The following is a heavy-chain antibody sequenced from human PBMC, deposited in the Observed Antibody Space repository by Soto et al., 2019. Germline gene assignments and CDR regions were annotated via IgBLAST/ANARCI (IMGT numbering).Heavy chain of an antibody. J-gene: IGHJ4*02. Sequence: QVQLVQSGAEVKKPGASVKVSCKASGYTFTSYDINWVRQATGQGLEWMGWMNPNSGNTGYAQKFQGRVTMTRNTSISTAYMELSSLRSEDTAVYYCASDALLRYFDWYPRYYFDYWGQGTLVSVSS. D-gene: IGHD3-9*01. CDR2: MNPNSGNT. CDR3: ASDALLRYFDWYPRYYFDY. CDR1: GYTFTSYD. V-gene: IGHV1-8*01.